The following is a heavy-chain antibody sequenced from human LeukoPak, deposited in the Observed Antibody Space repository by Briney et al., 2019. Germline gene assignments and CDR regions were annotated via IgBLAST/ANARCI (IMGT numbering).Heavy chain of an antibody. Sequence: APVKVSCKASGYTFTSYDINWVRQATGQGLEWMGWMNPNSGNTGYAQKFQGRVTMTRNTSISTAYMELSSLRSEDTAVYYCARAITYYDILTGYPIGDYYMDVWGKGTTVTVSS. V-gene: IGHV1-8*01. D-gene: IGHD3-9*01. CDR3: ARAITYYDILTGYPIGDYYMDV. CDR1: GYTFTSYD. J-gene: IGHJ6*03. CDR2: MNPNSGNT.